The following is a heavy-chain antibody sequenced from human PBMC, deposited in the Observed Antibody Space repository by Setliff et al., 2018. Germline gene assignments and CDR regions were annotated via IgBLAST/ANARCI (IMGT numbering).Heavy chain of an antibody. D-gene: IGHD3-22*01. CDR3: ARDLDYQYYYDSSGRDAFDI. J-gene: IGHJ3*02. V-gene: IGHV1-69*05. CDR2: TIPIFGST. Sequence: SVKVSCKASGGTFSSYGISWVRQAPGQGLEWMGGTIPIFGSTNYAQKFRDRVTIITDESTSTAYMELRSLRTEDTAVYYCARDLDYQYYYDSSGRDAFDIWGQGTMVTVSS. CDR1: GGTFSSYG.